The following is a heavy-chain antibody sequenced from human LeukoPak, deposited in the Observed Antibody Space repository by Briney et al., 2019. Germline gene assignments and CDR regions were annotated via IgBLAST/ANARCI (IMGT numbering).Heavy chain of an antibody. CDR2: IKEDGTGK. CDR1: GFTFSTYW. CDR3: AREIPQQLVAMDV. D-gene: IGHD6-13*01. V-gene: IGHV3-7*04. J-gene: IGHJ6*02. Sequence: GGSLRLSCAASGFTFSTYWMSWVCQAPGKGLEWLSNIKEDGTGKYYVDSVKGRFTISRDNAKNSLYLQMNGLRAEDTAVYYCAREIPQQLVAMDVWGQGTTVTVSS.